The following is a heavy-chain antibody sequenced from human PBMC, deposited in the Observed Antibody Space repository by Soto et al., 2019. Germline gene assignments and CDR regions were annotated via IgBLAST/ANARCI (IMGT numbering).Heavy chain of an antibody. CDR2: INPSGGST. D-gene: IGHD1-26*01. Sequence: AASVKVSCKASGYTFTSYYMHWVRQAPGQGLEWMGIINPSGGSTSYAQKFQGRVTMTRDTSTSTVYMELSSLRSEDTAVYYCARAVLVGATDNAFDIWGRGTMVTVSS. V-gene: IGHV1-46*01. J-gene: IGHJ3*02. CDR1: GYTFTSYY. CDR3: ARAVLVGATDNAFDI.